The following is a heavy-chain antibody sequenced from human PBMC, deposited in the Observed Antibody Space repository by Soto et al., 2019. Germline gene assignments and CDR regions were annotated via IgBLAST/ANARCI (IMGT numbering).Heavy chain of an antibody. CDR2: IRSKAYGGTT. V-gene: IGHV3-49*03. CDR1: GFTFGDYA. J-gene: IGHJ3*02. Sequence: GGSLRLSCTASGFTFGDYAMSWFRQAPGKGLEWVGFIRSKAYGGTTEYAASGKGRFTISRDDSKSIAYLQMNSLKTEDTAFYYCTRGGQTYYDISTGGAGAFDIWGQGTMVTVSS. CDR3: TRGGQTYYDISTGGAGAFDI. D-gene: IGHD3-9*01.